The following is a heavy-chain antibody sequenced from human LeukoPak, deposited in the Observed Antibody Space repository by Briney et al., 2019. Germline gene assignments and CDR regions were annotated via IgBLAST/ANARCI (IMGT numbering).Heavy chain of an antibody. CDR1: GYTFTGYY. D-gene: IGHD6-19*01. CDR3: ARDSYSSGWFSDY. J-gene: IGHJ4*02. Sequence: ASVKVSCKASGYTFTGYYMHCVRQAPGQGLEWMGWINPNSGGTNYAQKFQGRVTMTRDTYISTAYMELSRLRSDDTAVYNCARDSYSSGWFSDYWGQGTLVTAS. V-gene: IGHV1-2*02. CDR2: INPNSGGT.